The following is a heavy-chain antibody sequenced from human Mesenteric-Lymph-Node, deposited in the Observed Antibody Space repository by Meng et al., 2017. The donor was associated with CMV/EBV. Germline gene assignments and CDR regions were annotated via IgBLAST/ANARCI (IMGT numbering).Heavy chain of an antibody. J-gene: IGHJ6*02. CDR2: LSYDGSNE. D-gene: IGHD3-3*01. Sequence: GGSLRLSCAASGFTFSSYGMHWVRQAPGKRLQWVATLSYDGSNEYYADSVKGRFTISRDNSKNTLYLQMNSLRAADTALYYCARDRSYDFWSSKYGLDVWGLGTAVTVSS. V-gene: IGHV3-30*19. CDR3: ARDRSYDFWSSKYGLDV. CDR1: GFTFSSYG.